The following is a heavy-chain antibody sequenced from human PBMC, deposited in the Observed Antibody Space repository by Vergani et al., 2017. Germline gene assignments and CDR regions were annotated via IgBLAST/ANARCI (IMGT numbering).Heavy chain of an antibody. CDR3: ARGDPGGIVATIPFDY. J-gene: IGHJ4*02. CDR1: GGSFSGYY. CDR2: INHSGST. D-gene: IGHD5-12*01. Sequence: QLQLQQWGAGLLKPSETLSLTCAVYGGSFSGYYWSWIRQPPGKGLEWIGEINHSGSTNYNPSLKSRVTISVDTSKNQFSLKLSSVTAADTAVYYCARGDPGGIVATIPFDYWGQGTLVTVSS. V-gene: IGHV4-34*01.